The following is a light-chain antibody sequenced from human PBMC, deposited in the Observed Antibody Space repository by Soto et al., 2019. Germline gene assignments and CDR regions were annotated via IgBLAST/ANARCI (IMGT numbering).Light chain of an antibody. J-gene: IGKJ5*01. CDR3: KQSYNTPLT. CDR1: QSISSY. V-gene: IGKV1-39*01. CDR2: AAT. Sequence: DIQMTQSPSSLSASVGDRVTITCRASQSISSYLNWYQQKPGKAPNLLIYAATGLQSGVPSRFSGSGSGTDFTLTISSLQPEDFATYFCKQSYNTPLTFGQGTRLEIK.